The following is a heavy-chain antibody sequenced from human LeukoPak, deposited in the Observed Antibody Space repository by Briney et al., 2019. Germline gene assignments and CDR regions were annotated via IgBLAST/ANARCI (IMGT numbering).Heavy chain of an antibody. CDR2: MNPNSGNT. Sequence: VASVKVSCKASGYTFTSYDINWVRQATGQGLEWMGWMNPNSGNTGYAQKFQGRVTITRNTSISTAYMELSSLRSEDTAVYYCARSEYTITMVRGTVYYYMDVWGKGTTVTISS. CDR1: GYTFTSYD. V-gene: IGHV1-8*03. CDR3: ARSEYTITMVRGTVYYYMDV. D-gene: IGHD3-10*01. J-gene: IGHJ6*03.